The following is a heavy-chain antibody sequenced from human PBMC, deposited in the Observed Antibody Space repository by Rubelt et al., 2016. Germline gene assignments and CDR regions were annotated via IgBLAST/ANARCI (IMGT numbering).Heavy chain of an antibody. V-gene: IGHV4-39*01. CDR2: ISYSGST. J-gene: IGHJ6*02. Sequence: QLQLQESGPGLVKPSETLSLTCTVSGGSISSSSYYWGWIRQPPGMGLEWIGSISYSGSTFYNPSLKSRVTISVDTSKNPCALRRISVTAADPAVYFGASFLRGYYYYGMDVWGQGTTVTVSS. CDR1: GGSISSSSYY. D-gene: IGHD2/OR15-2a*01. CDR3: ASFLRGYYYYGMDV.